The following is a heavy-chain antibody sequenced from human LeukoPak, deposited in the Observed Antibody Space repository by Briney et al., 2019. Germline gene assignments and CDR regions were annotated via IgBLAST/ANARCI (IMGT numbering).Heavy chain of an antibody. Sequence: SETLSLTCTVSGGSISSYYWSWIRQPPGKGLEWIGYIYYSGSTNYNPSLKSRVTISVDTSKNQFSLKLSSVTAADTAVYYCARQTGYCSGVSCSRGWFDPWGQGTLVTVSS. D-gene: IGHD2-15*01. CDR2: IYYSGST. V-gene: IGHV4-59*08. CDR1: GGSISSYY. CDR3: ARQTGYCSGVSCSRGWFDP. J-gene: IGHJ5*02.